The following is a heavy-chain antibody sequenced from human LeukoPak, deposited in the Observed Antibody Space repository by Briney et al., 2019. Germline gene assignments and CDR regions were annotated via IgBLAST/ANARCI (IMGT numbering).Heavy chain of an antibody. CDR1: GFTFSSSW. CDR3: AKDSAGALDY. Sequence: PGGSLRLSCAASGFTFSSSWMAWVRQAPGKGLEWVANIKEDGSEKYCVDSVKGRFTISRDNAKNSLYLQMNSLRAEDTALYYCAKDSAGALDYWGQGTLVTVSS. V-gene: IGHV3-7*03. CDR2: IKEDGSEK. J-gene: IGHJ4*02. D-gene: IGHD3-10*01.